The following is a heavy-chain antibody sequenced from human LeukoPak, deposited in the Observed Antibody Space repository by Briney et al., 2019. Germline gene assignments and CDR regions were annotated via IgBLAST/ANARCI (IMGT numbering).Heavy chain of an antibody. CDR2: INSDGSST. Sequence: GGSLRLSCAASGFTFSSYWMHWVRQAPGKGLVWVSRINSDGSSTSYADSVKGRFTISRDNAKNTLYQQMNSLRAEDTAVYYCARGGGYSYVRFDYWGQGTLVTVSS. CDR1: GFTFSSYW. V-gene: IGHV3-74*01. J-gene: IGHJ4*02. D-gene: IGHD5-18*01. CDR3: ARGGGYSYVRFDY.